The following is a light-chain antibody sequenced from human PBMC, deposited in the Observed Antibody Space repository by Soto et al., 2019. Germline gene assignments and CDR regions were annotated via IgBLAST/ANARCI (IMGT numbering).Light chain of an antibody. CDR2: NTN. V-gene: IGLV1-44*01. CDR3: ASWDASLNGYV. Sequence: QSALTQPPSASGTPGQRVIISCSGSSSNIGSNTVNWYQQFPGTAPNLLIYNTNQRPAGVPVRFSGSKSGTSASLANRGLQSDDEADYYCASWDASLNGYVFGTGTKVTV. CDR1: SSNIGSNT. J-gene: IGLJ1*01.